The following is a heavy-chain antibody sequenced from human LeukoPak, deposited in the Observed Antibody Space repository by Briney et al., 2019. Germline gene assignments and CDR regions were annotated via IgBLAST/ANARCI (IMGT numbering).Heavy chain of an antibody. CDR1: GGTFSSYA. CDR3: ARRPYYYDSSGYRDAFDI. CDR2: IIPTFGTA. Sequence: ASVKVSCKASGGTFSSYAISWVRQVPGQGLEWMGGIIPTFGTANYAQKFQGRVTITADESTSTAYMELSSLRSEDTAVYYCARRPYYYDSSGYRDAFDIWGQGTMVTVSS. V-gene: IGHV1-69*13. J-gene: IGHJ3*02. D-gene: IGHD3-22*01.